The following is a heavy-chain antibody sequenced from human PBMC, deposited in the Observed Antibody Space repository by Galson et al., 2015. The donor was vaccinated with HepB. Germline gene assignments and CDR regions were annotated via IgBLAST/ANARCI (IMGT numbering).Heavy chain of an antibody. D-gene: IGHD1-26*01. J-gene: IGHJ5*02. CDR2: IIPILGIA. CDR1: GGTFSSYA. Sequence: QSGAEVKKPGASVKVSCKASGGTFSSYAISWVRQAPGQGLEWMGRIIPILGIANYAQKFQGRVTITADKSTSTAYMELSSLRSEDTAVYYCARDLRYEVGATTPDPWGQGTLVTVSS. CDR3: ARDLRYEVGATTPDP. V-gene: IGHV1-69*04.